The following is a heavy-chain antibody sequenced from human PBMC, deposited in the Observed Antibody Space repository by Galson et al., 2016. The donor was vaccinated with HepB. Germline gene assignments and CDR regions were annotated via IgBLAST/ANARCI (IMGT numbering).Heavy chain of an antibody. V-gene: IGHV3-7*01. J-gene: IGHJ4*02. CDR3: ARDPWVDY. D-gene: IGHD1-26*01. Sequence: SLRLSCATTTFAFSRTWMTWVRQAPGKGLEWVANINHDGSEIHYVDSVKGRFTFSRDNAKNSLYLQMNSRRDEDTAVYYCARDPWVDYWGQGTLVTVSS. CDR2: INHDGSEI. CDR1: TFAFSRTW.